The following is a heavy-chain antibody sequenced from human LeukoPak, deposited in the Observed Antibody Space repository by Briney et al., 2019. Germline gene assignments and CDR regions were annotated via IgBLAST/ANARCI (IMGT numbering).Heavy chain of an antibody. CDR1: GGTFSSYA. V-gene: IGHV1-69*04. D-gene: IGHD6-6*01. Sequence: RASVKVSCKASGGTFSSYAISWVRQAPGQGLEWMGRIIPILGIANYAQKFQGRVTITADKSTSTAYMELSSLRSEDTAVYYCARDDKQLAGVDYWGQGTLVTVSS. CDR3: ARDDKQLAGVDY. J-gene: IGHJ4*02. CDR2: IIPILGIA.